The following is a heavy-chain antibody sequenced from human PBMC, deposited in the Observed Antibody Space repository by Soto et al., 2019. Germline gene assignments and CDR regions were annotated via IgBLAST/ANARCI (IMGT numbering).Heavy chain of an antibody. CDR3: ARDRGSGGFGELLRYFDY. CDR2: IKQDGSEK. Sequence: GGSLRLSCAASGFTFSSYWMSWVRQAPGKGLEWVANIKQDGSEKYYVDSVKGRFTISRDNAKNSLYLQMNSLRAEDTAVYYCARDRGSGGFGELLRYFDYWGQGTLVTVSS. V-gene: IGHV3-7*05. CDR1: GFTFSSYW. J-gene: IGHJ4*02. D-gene: IGHD3-10*01.